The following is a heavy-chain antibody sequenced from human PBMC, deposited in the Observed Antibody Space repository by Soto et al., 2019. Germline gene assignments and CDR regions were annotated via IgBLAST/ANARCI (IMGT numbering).Heavy chain of an antibody. CDR2: INHSGST. Sequence: SETLSLTCAVYGGSFSGYYWSWIRQPPGKGLEWIGEINHSGSTNYNPSLKSRVTISVDTSKNQFSLKLSSVTAADTAVYYCARGHYYGSGRAQHHYGMDVWGQGTTVTVAS. CDR1: GGSFSGYY. D-gene: IGHD3-10*01. J-gene: IGHJ6*02. V-gene: IGHV4-34*01. CDR3: ARGHYYGSGRAQHHYGMDV.